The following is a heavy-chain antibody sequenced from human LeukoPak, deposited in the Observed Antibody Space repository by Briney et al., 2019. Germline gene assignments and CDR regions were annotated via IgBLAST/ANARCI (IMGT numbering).Heavy chain of an antibody. CDR2: INPNSGGT. CDR3: ARGCSGGSCINP. D-gene: IGHD2-15*01. J-gene: IGHJ5*02. Sequence: ASVTVSCMASGYTFTGYYMHWVRQAPGQGREWMGWINPNSGGTNYAQKFQGRVTMTRDTSISTAYMELSRLRSDDTAVYYCARGCSGGSCINPWGQGTLVTVSS. V-gene: IGHV1-2*02. CDR1: GYTFTGYY.